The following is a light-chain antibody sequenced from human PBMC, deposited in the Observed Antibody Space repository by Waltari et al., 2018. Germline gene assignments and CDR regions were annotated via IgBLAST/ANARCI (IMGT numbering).Light chain of an antibody. J-gene: IGLJ3*02. V-gene: IGLV4-69*01. CDR1: SGHTNYA. CDR3: QTWGSGIQA. Sequence: QVVLTQSPSASASLGASVKLTCTLDSGHTNYAIAWHQKQPEKGPLFLLSFKSDGSHTKGDGIPNRFSGSRSGAVRYLTISSLQSEDEADYYCQTWGSGIQAFCGGTRLTVL. CDR2: FKSDGSH.